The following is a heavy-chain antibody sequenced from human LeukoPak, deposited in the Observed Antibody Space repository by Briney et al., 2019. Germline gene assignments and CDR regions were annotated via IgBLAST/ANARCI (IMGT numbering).Heavy chain of an antibody. Sequence: ASVKVSCKASGYTFTTYAMHWVRQAPGQGLEWMGWINAGNGNTKYLQKFQGRVTITRDTSASTAYMELSSLRSEDTAVYYCARVGGRPGISINYFEYWGQGTLVTVSS. D-gene: IGHD1-14*01. CDR2: INAGNGNT. J-gene: IGHJ4*02. CDR3: ARVGGRPGISINYFEY. CDR1: GYTFTTYA. V-gene: IGHV1-3*01.